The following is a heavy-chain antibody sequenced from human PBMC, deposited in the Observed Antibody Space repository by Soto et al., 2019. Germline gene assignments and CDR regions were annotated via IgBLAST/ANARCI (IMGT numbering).Heavy chain of an antibody. V-gene: IGHV3-33*01. CDR3: ARDASGWYGGSFDY. CDR2: IWYDGSNK. D-gene: IGHD6-19*01. CDR1: GFTFSSYG. Sequence: GGSLRLSCAASGFTFSSYGMHWVRQAPGKGLEWVAVIWYDGSNKYYADSVKGRFTISRDNSKNTLYLQMNSLRAEDTAVYYCARDASGWYGGSFDYWGQGTLVTVSS. J-gene: IGHJ4*02.